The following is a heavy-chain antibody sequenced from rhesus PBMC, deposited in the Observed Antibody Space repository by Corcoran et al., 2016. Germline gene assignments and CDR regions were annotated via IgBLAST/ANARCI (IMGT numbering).Heavy chain of an antibody. CDR2: TSGRGGGA. CDR1: GGSVSSNY. V-gene: IGHV4-173*01. Sequence: QVQLQESGPGLVTPSETLSLTCAVSGGSVSSNYWSWIRQSPGKGLEWIGRTSGRGGGADNNPSIKRRVTLSTETAKNQFSLRLTSGTAADTALYFCATLVGVPGSLDVWGRGVLVTVSS. J-gene: IGHJ5-2*02. D-gene: IGHD2-39*01. CDR3: ATLVGVPGSLDV.